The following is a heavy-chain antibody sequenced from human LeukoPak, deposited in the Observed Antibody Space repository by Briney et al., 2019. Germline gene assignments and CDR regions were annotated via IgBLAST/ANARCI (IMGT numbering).Heavy chain of an antibody. CDR2: MNQDGSST. CDR1: GFIFSNYN. V-gene: IGHV3-7*01. Sequence: GSLRLSCAASGFIFSNYNMNWVRQAPGKGLEWVAKMNQDGSSTSYVDSVKGRFTISRDNAKNSLYLQMNSLRAEDTAVYYCASADSGRNSFAPWGQGTLVIVSS. J-gene: IGHJ5*02. D-gene: IGHD6-19*01. CDR3: ASADSGRNSFAP.